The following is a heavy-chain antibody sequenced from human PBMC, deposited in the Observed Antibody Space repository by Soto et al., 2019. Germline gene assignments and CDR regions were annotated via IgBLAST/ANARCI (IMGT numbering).Heavy chain of an antibody. Sequence: GGSLRLSCAASGFTFSDHYMDWVRQAPGKGLEWVGRTRNKANSYTTEYAASVKGRFTISRDDSKNSLYLQMNSLKTEDTAVYYCARGSNYYGSGKREAYYFDYWGQGTLVTVSS. CDR3: ARGSNYYGSGKREAYYFDY. V-gene: IGHV3-72*01. CDR2: TRNKANSYTT. CDR1: GFTFSDHY. J-gene: IGHJ4*02. D-gene: IGHD3-10*01.